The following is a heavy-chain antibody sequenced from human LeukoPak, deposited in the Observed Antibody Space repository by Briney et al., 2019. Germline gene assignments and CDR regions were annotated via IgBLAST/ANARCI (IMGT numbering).Heavy chain of an antibody. V-gene: IGHV4-38-2*02. J-gene: IGHJ6*03. CDR3: GRAGFGTAYNHFYYYMDV. Sequence: NSSESLSLACSVSNYPITSDSYRVWFGQPPGQALGGFGEIFHGGVAHNNPSLKSRVTMSVDTSRSQFSVNLNSVTAADTAVYYCGRAGFGTAYNHFYYYMDVWGKGTPVTVSS. D-gene: IGHD1-1*01. CDR2: IFHGGVA. CDR1: NYPITSDSY.